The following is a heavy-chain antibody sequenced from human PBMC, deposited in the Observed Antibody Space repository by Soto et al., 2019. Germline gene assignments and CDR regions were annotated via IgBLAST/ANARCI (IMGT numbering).Heavy chain of an antibody. D-gene: IGHD4-17*01. Sequence: QVQLQQWGAGLLKPSETLSLTCAVYGGSFSGYYWSWIRQPPGKGLEWIGEINHSGSTNYNPSLKSRVTISVDTSKNHFSLKLSSVTAADTAVYYCAAGGYGDYVNWFDPWGQGTLVTVSS. V-gene: IGHV4-34*01. J-gene: IGHJ5*02. CDR2: INHSGST. CDR1: GGSFSGYY. CDR3: AAGGYGDYVNWFDP.